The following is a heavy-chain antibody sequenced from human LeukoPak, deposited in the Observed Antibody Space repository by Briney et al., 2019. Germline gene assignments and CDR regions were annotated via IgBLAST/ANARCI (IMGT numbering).Heavy chain of an antibody. J-gene: IGHJ6*02. V-gene: IGHV4-34*01. D-gene: IGHD1-26*01. CDR3: ARGRGIVGVAAAPYGMDV. CDR2: INHSGST. Sequence: SETLSLTCAVYGGSFSGYYWSWIRQPPGKGLEWIGEINHSGSTNYNPSLKGRVTISVDTSKNQFSLKLSSVTAADTAVYYCARGRGIVGVAAAPYGMDVWGQGTTVTVSS. CDR1: GGSFSGYY.